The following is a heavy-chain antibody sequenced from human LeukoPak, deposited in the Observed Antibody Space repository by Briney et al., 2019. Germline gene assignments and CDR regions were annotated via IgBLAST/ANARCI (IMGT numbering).Heavy chain of an antibody. D-gene: IGHD6-19*01. V-gene: IGHV3-48*01. CDR3: ARVLAVAGTGDY. J-gene: IGHJ4*02. CDR2: IISSSNAI. Sequence: GGSLRLSCAASGFTFSSYSMNWVRQAPGKGLEWVSYIISSSNAIYYADSVKGRFTISRDNAKNSLYLQMNSLRAEDTALYYCARVLAVAGTGDYWGQGTLVTVSS. CDR1: GFTFSSYS.